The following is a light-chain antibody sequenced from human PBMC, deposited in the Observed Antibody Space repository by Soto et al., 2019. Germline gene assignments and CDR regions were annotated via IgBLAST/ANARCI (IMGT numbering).Light chain of an antibody. Sequence: DIQMTQSPSSLSASVGDRVTITCRASQSISSYLNWYQQKPGKAPKVLIYAASSLQSGVPSRFSGSGSGTDFTLTISSLQPEDFETYYCQQSYSTPFTFGPGTKVDIK. CDR2: AAS. CDR3: QQSYSTPFT. V-gene: IGKV1-39*01. CDR1: QSISSY. J-gene: IGKJ3*01.